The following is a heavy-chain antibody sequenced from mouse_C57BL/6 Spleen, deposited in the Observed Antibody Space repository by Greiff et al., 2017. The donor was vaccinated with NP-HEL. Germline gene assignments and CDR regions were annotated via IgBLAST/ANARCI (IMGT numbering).Heavy chain of an antibody. D-gene: IGHD2-4*01. CDR2: IDPEDGET. Sequence: EVKLVESGAELVKPGASVKLSCTASGFNIKDYYMHWVKQRTEQGLEWIGRIDPEDGETKYAPKFQGKATITADTSSNTAYLQLSSLTSEDTAVYYCASRDYDYDGFAYWGQGTLVTVSA. CDR1: GFNIKDYY. CDR3: ASRDYDYDGFAY. V-gene: IGHV14-2*01. J-gene: IGHJ3*01.